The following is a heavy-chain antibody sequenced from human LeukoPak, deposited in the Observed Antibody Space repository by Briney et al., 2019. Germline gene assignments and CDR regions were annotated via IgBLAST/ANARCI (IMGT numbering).Heavy chain of an antibody. CDR3: ARAVQSGSYWVRYFDL. Sequence: GGSLRLSFAASGFTFSTYSINWVRQAPGKGLEWVSSIDRSSSYIYYADSVMGRFTVSRDNAKNSVYLRMNSLRAEDMAVYYCARAVQSGSYWVRYFDLWGQGTLVTVSS. J-gene: IGHJ4*02. CDR1: GFTFSTYS. V-gene: IGHV3-21*01. D-gene: IGHD1-26*01. CDR2: IDRSSSYI.